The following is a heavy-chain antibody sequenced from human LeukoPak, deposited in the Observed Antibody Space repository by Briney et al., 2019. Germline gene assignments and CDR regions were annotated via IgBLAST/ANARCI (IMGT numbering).Heavy chain of an antibody. Sequence: SQTLSLTCAISGDSVSSNSAAWNWIRQSPSRGLEWLGRTYYRSKWYNDYAVSVKSRITINPDTSKNQFSLQLNSVTPEDTAVYYCARENTLVRGTRNPFDYWGRGTLVTVSS. CDR3: ARENTLVRGTRNPFDY. V-gene: IGHV6-1*01. CDR1: GDSVSSNSAA. D-gene: IGHD3-10*01. J-gene: IGHJ4*02. CDR2: TYYRSKWYN.